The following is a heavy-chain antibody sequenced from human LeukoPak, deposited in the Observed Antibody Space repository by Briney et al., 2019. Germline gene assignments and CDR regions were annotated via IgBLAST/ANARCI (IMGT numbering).Heavy chain of an antibody. CDR2: INGAGYA. D-gene: IGHD3-10*01. V-gene: IGHV3-23*01. CDR3: AREVRQ. Sequence: GGSLRLSCAASRFTLRNYAMTWVRQAPGKGLEWVSSINGAGYAYYADSVKGRFTISRDNAKNTLYLQMNSLRAEDTAVYYCAREVRQWGQGTPVTVSS. CDR1: RFTLRNYA. J-gene: IGHJ4*02.